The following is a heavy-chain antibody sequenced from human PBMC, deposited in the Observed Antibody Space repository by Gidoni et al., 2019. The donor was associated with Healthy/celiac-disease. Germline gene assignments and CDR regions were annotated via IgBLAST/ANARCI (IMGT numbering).Heavy chain of an antibody. J-gene: IGHJ4*02. D-gene: IGHD2-2*01. CDR3: ASVLVPASYFDY. Sequence: QVQLVESGGGLVKPGGSLRLSCAASGFTFSDYYMSWIRQAPGKGLEWVSYISSSSSYTNYADSVKGRFTISRDNAKNSLYLQMNSLRAEDTAVYYCASVLVPASYFDYWGQGTLVTVSS. CDR1: GFTFSDYY. V-gene: IGHV3-11*05. CDR2: ISSSSSYT.